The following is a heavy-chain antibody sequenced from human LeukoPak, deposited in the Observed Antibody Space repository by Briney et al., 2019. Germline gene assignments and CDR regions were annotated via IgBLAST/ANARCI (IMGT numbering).Heavy chain of an antibody. Sequence: SETPSLTCTVSGGSISSSYWSWIRQPPGRGLEWIGYIFYSGSTNYNPSLKSRVTISVDTSKNHVSLKVTSVTAADTAVYYCAGVYDAGAGTPSWRGMSDPGGQGPLVTVSS. J-gene: IGHJ5*02. CDR1: GGSISSSY. CDR3: AGVYDAGAGTPSWRGMSDP. CDR2: IFYSGST. V-gene: IGHV4-59*01. D-gene: IGHD6-19*01.